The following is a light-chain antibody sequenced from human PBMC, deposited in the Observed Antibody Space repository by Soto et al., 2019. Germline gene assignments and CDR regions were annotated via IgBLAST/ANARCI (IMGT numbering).Light chain of an antibody. V-gene: IGKV3-15*01. Sequence: EIVMTQSPATLSVSPGERATLSCRTSQSVRNNVAWYHQKPGQAPRLLIYDASTRATGVPARFSGRGSGTEFTLTISGLQSEDFDVYSYQQYHAWPPLFTFGPGTNVD. CDR3: QQYHAWPPLFT. J-gene: IGKJ3*01. CDR2: DAS. CDR1: QSVRNN.